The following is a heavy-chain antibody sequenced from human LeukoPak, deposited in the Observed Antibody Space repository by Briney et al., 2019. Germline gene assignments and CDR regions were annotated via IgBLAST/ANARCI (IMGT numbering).Heavy chain of an antibody. CDR3: AKTKQWLVASPFDY. J-gene: IGHJ4*02. Sequence: PGGSLRLSCAASRFTFGDFAMHWVRQAPGKGLEWVSGISWNSGSIGYADSVKGRFTISRDNAKNSLYLQMNSLRAEDTAVYYCAKTKQWLVASPFDYWGQGTLVTVSS. V-gene: IGHV3-9*01. CDR2: ISWNSGSI. D-gene: IGHD6-19*01. CDR1: RFTFGDFA.